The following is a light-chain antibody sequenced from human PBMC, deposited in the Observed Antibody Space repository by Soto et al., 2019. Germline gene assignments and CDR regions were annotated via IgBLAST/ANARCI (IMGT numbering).Light chain of an antibody. Sequence: DLQMIQSPSTLSASVGDRVSITCRATQSIDIWLAWYQQKPGEAPKVLIYKASILESGVPSRFSGSGSGTEFTLTISSLQPEDFATYYCQQYKSYSRTFGQGTKVEIK. CDR3: QQYKSYSRT. J-gene: IGKJ1*01. CDR2: KAS. V-gene: IGKV1-5*03. CDR1: QSIDIW.